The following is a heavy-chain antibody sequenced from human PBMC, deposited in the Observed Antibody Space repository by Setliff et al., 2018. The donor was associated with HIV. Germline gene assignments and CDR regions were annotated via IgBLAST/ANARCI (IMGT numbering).Heavy chain of an antibody. V-gene: IGHV3-11*04. J-gene: IGHJ3*02. D-gene: IGHD5-12*01. CDR1: GFACSDYY. CDR2: IKSDGSIK. Sequence: PGESLKISCTASGFACSDYYMSWVRQAPGKGLEWVSYIKSDGSIKLYADSVKGRFTISRDNAKNSLNLQMSSLRAEDTAVYYCARSQHSGYWGAFDIWGQGTMVTVSS. CDR3: ARSQHSGYWGAFDI.